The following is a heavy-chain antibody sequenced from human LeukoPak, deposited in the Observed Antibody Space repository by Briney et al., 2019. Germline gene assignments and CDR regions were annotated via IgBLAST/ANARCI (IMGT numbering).Heavy chain of an antibody. D-gene: IGHD6-13*01. CDR2: IKQDGGEK. CDR3: ARRKGSYSSIWYSFYYYYYGMDV. CDR1: GFTFSSYS. V-gene: IGHV3-7*01. Sequence: PGGSLRLSCADSGFTFSSYSMSWVRQAPGKGLEWVSNIKQDGGEKYYVDSVKGRFTISRDNAKNSLYLQMNSLRAEDTAVYYCARRKGSYSSIWYSFYYYYYGMDVWGQGTTVTVSS. J-gene: IGHJ6*02.